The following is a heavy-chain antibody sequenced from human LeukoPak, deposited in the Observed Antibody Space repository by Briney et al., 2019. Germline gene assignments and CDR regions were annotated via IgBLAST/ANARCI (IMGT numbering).Heavy chain of an antibody. D-gene: IGHD3-22*01. V-gene: IGHV1-24*01. J-gene: IGHJ4*02. CDR1: GYTLTELS. CDR3: ASGYYYDSSGYYWFDY. CDR2: FDPEDGET. Sequence: ASVKVSCKVSGYTLTELSMHWVRQAPGKGLEWMGGFDPEDGETIYAQKFQGRVTMTEDTSTDTAYMELSSLRSEDTAVYYCASGYYYDSSGYYWFDYWGQGTLVTVSS.